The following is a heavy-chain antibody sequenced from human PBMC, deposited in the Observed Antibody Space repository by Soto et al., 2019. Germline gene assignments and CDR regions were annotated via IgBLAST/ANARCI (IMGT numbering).Heavy chain of an antibody. J-gene: IGHJ3*02. Sequence: SVRLSFAASGFTFDDYAMHWVRQAPGKGLEWVSGISWNSGSIGYADSVKGRFTISRDNAKNSLYLQMNSLRAEDTALYYCAKDGGGDWDLPDAFDIWGQGTMVTVSS. V-gene: IGHV3-9*01. D-gene: IGHD2-21*02. CDR3: AKDGGGDWDLPDAFDI. CDR2: ISWNSGSI. CDR1: GFTFDDYA.